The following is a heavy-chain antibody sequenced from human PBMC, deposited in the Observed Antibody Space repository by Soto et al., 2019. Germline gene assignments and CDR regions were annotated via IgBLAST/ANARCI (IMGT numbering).Heavy chain of an antibody. CDR2: ISSSSSYI. D-gene: IGHD3-22*01. CDR1: GFTFSSYS. CDR3: AGDHAHYYDSSGYPFDY. Sequence: LRLSCAASGFTFSSYSMNWVRQAPGKGLEWVSSISSSSSYIYYADSVKGRFTISRDNAKNSLYLQMNSLRAEDTAVYYCAGDHAHYYDSSGYPFDYWGQGTLVTVSS. J-gene: IGHJ4*02. V-gene: IGHV3-21*01.